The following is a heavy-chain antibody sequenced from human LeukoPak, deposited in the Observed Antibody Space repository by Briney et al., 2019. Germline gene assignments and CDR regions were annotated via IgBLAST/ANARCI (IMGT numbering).Heavy chain of an antibody. J-gene: IGHJ4*02. D-gene: IGHD3-10*01. Sequence: PGGSLRLSCSASGFTFSSYAMHWVRQAPGKGLEYVSAITSNGDNTYYADSVKGRFTISRDNSKNTLYLQMDSLRAEDTAVYYCARDRDYYVSGSSHYDHWGQGTLVTVSS. CDR1: GFTFSSYA. V-gene: IGHV3-64*04. CDR3: ARDRDYYVSGSSHYDH. CDR2: ITSNGDNT.